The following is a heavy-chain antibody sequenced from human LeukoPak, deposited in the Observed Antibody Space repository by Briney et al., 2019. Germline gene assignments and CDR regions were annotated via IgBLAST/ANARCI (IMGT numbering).Heavy chain of an antibody. CDR2: IYHTGTT. CDR1: GGSLSPYY. J-gene: IGHJ1*01. V-gene: IGHV4-59*08. CDR3: ARLDSGDHGNIPH. D-gene: IGHD1-26*01. Sequence: SETLSLTCTVSGGSLSPYYWTWIRQPPGKGLEWIGYIYHTGTTRYNPSLTSRVTLSVETSKDQFSLRLNSVTAADTAIYYCARLDSGDHGNIPHWGQGTLVTVSS.